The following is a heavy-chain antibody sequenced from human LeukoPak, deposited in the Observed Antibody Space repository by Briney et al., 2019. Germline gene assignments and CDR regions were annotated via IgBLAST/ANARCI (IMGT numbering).Heavy chain of an antibody. CDR1: GGSIGSSDSF. D-gene: IGHD2-2*01. CDR2: IYYSGTT. CDR3: ATGKYCSSTSCYAVGYYYYYMDV. V-gene: IGHV4-39*07. Sequence: SETLSLTCTVSGGSIGSSDSFWGWIRQPPGKGLEWIGSIYYSGTTNYNPSLKSRVTISVDTSKNQFSLKLSSVTAADTAVYYCATGKYCSSTSCYAVGYYYYYMDVWGKGTTVTISS. J-gene: IGHJ6*03.